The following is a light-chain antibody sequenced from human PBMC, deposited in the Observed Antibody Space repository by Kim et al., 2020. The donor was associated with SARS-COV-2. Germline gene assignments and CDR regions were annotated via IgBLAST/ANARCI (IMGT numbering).Light chain of an antibody. Sequence: SYELTQPPSVSVSPGQTARITCSGDALPNQYAYWYQQKPGQAPVLVIYKDSERPSGIPARFSGSSSGTTVTLTISGVQAEDEADYYCQSADSSGTWGVFGGGTQLTVL. V-gene: IGLV3-25*03. CDR3: QSADSSGTWGV. CDR2: KDS. CDR1: ALPNQY. J-gene: IGLJ3*02.